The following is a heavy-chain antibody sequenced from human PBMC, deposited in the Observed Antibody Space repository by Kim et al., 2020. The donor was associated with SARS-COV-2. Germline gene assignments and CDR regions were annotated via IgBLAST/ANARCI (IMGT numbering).Heavy chain of an antibody. CDR3: ARGRDFWSAPSGWFDP. CDR1: GGSFSGYY. Sequence: SETLSLTCAVYGGSFSGYYWSWIRQPPGKGLEWIGEINHSGSTNYNPSLKSRVTISVDTSKNQFSLKLSSVTAADTAVYYCARGRDFWSAPSGWFDPWGQGTLVTVSS. CDR2: INHSGST. V-gene: IGHV4-34*01. J-gene: IGHJ5*02. D-gene: IGHD3-3*01.